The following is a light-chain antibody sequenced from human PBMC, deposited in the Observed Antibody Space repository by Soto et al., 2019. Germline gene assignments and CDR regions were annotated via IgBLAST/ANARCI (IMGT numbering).Light chain of an antibody. CDR1: SSDAGGYNY. V-gene: IGLV2-14*01. CDR3: SSYTSSSTRFYV. J-gene: IGLJ1*01. Sequence: QSPLTQPASASGSAGQSITISCTGTSSDAGGYNYVSWYQQHPGKAPKLMIYEVSNRPSGVSNRFSGSKSGNTASLTISGLQAEDEADYYCSSYTSSSTRFYVFGTGTKVTVL. CDR2: EVS.